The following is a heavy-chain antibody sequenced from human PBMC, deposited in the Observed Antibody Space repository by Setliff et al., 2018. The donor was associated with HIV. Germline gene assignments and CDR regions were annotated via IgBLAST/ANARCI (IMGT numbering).Heavy chain of an antibody. V-gene: IGHV1-2*02. D-gene: IGHD3-3*01. Sequence: ASVKVSCKASGYTFTGYYIHWVRQAPGQGLEWMGWFNPNSDDRKYAQKFQGRVTMTRDTSISTAYMDLTRLTSDDTAVYYCARDRPIGTPGVALNPEFDYWGQGTLVTVSS. CDR2: FNPNSDDR. J-gene: IGHJ4*02. CDR1: GYTFTGYY. CDR3: ARDRPIGTPGVALNPEFDY.